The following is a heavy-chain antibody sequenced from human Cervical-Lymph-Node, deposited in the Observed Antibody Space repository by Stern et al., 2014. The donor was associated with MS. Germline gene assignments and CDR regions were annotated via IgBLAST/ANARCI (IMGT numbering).Heavy chain of an antibody. D-gene: IGHD2-2*01. V-gene: IGHV3-30*18. Sequence: VQLVESGGGVVQPGRSLRLSCEGSGFLFTTYAMHWVRQAPGKGLEWVGGMSYDGSDASYAASVKGRFTIDRDKSRRTQYLQMNSLRVEDTAMYYCAKDERDQLQFTMRNAMDFWGPGTLVIVSS. J-gene: IGHJ4*02. CDR3: AKDERDQLQFTMRNAMDF. CDR2: MSYDGSDA. CDR1: GFLFTTYA.